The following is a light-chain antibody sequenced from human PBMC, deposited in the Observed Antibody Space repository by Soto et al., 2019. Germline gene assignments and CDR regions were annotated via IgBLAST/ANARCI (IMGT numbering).Light chain of an antibody. CDR3: ETWESNTVV. CDR2: LEGSGTY. CDR1: SGHSTYI. Sequence: QAVVTQSSSASASLGSSVKLTCTLSSGHSTYIIAWHQQQPGKAPRYLMKLEGSGTYNKGSGVPDRFSGSSAGADRYLTISNLQFEDEAHYYCETWESNTVVFGGGTKLTVL. J-gene: IGLJ2*01. V-gene: IGLV4-60*02.